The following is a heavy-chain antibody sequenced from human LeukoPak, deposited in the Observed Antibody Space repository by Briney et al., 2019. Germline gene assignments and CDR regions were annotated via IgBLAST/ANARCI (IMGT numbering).Heavy chain of an antibody. V-gene: IGHV3-30*18. Sequence: GGSLRLSCAASGFTFSSYGMHWVRQAPGKGLEWVAVISYDGSNKYYADSVKGRFTISRDNSKNTLYLQMNSLRAEDTAVYYCAKPSFPTSYDSSGYYYGDYWGQGTLVTVSS. CDR3: AKPSFPTSYDSSGYYYGDY. CDR1: GFTFSSYG. D-gene: IGHD3-22*01. J-gene: IGHJ4*02. CDR2: ISYDGSNK.